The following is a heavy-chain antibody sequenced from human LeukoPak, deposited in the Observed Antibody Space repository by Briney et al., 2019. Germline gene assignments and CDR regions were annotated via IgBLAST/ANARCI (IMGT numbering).Heavy chain of an antibody. J-gene: IGHJ5*02. V-gene: IGHV3-7*03. Sequence: GGSLRLSCAASGFIFSTYWMTWVRQAPGQGLEWVANIKQDGSDKYYVDSVKGRFTISRDNAKNSLYLQMNSLRAEDTAVYYCARLRYPENWFDPWGQGTLVTVSS. CDR3: ARLRYPENWFDP. CDR2: IKQDGSDK. CDR1: GFIFSTYW. D-gene: IGHD3-9*01.